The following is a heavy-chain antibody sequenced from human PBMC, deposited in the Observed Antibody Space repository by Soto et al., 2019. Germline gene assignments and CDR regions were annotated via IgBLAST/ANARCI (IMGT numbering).Heavy chain of an antibody. CDR2: ISSSGSTI. CDR3: ARDGYYVSGMDV. J-gene: IGHJ6*02. Sequence: EVQLVESGGGLVQPGGSLRLSCAASGFTFSSYEMNWVRQAPGKGLEWVSYISSSGSTIYYADSVKGRFTISRDNAKNLLYLQMNSLRAEDTAVYYCARDGYYVSGMDVWGQGTTVTVSS. V-gene: IGHV3-48*03. CDR1: GFTFSSYE.